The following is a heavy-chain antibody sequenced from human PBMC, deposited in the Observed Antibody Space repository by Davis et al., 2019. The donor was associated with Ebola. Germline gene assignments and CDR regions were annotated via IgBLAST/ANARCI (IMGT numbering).Heavy chain of an antibody. CDR3: AKDRVVATIGGMDV. V-gene: IGHV3-73*01. Sequence: GESLKISCAASGFTFSGSAMHWVRQASGKGLEWVGRIRSKANSYATAYAASVKGRFTISRDDSKNTLYLQMNSLRAEDTAVYYCAKDRVVATIGGMDVWGQGTTVTVSS. CDR1: GFTFSGSA. J-gene: IGHJ6*02. CDR2: IRSKANSYAT. D-gene: IGHD5-12*01.